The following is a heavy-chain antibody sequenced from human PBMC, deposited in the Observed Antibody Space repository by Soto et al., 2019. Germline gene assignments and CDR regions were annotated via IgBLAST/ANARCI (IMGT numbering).Heavy chain of an antibody. CDR1: GYNLTSYD. Sequence: ASVKVSCKASGYNLTSYDISWVRQATGQGLEWMGWMNPNSGNAGYAQKFQGRVTMTRNTSISTAYMELSSLRSEDTAVYYCARAEGTYYDFWSGRYGMDVWGQGTTVTVSS. J-gene: IGHJ6*02. CDR3: ARAEGTYYDFWSGRYGMDV. D-gene: IGHD3-3*01. CDR2: MNPNSGNA. V-gene: IGHV1-8*01.